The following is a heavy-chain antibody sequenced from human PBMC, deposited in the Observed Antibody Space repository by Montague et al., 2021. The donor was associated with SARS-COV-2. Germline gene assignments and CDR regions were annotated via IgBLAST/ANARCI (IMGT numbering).Heavy chain of an antibody. CDR2: IYYSGST. D-gene: IGHD3-22*01. CDR1: GGSISSGGYY. J-gene: IGHJ3*02. CDR3: ARAGTITMIVVVIDAFDI. V-gene: IGHV4-31*03. Sequence: TLSLTCTVSGGSISSGGYYWSWIRQHPGKGLEWIGYIYYSGSTYYNPSLQSRVTISVDTSKNQFSLKLSSVTAADTAGYYCARAGTITMIVVVIDAFDIWGQGTMVTVSS.